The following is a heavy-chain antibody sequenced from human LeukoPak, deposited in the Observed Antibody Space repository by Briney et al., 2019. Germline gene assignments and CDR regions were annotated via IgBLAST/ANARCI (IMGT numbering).Heavy chain of an antibody. Sequence: GGSLRLSCAASGFTFSSYGMHWVRQAPGKGLEWVAVISYDGSNKYYADSVKGRFTISRDNSKNTLYLQMNSLRAEDTAVYYCANDPYSSGWYPYYYYGMDVWGQGTTVTASS. CDR3: ANDPYSSGWYPYYYYGMDV. D-gene: IGHD6-19*01. CDR2: ISYDGSNK. CDR1: GFTFSSYG. J-gene: IGHJ6*02. V-gene: IGHV3-30*18.